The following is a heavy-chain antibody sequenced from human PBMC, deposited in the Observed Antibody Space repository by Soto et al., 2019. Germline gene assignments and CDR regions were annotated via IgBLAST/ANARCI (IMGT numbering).Heavy chain of an antibody. CDR2: INPNSGGT. D-gene: IGHD1-1*01. Sequence: GASVKVSCKASGYTFTGYYMHWVRQAPGQGLEWMGWINPNSGGTNYAQKFQGWVTMTRDTSISTAYMELSRLRSDDTAVYYCARAWELEFPYNWFDPWGQGTLVTVSS. CDR1: GYTFTGYY. CDR3: ARAWELEFPYNWFDP. J-gene: IGHJ5*02. V-gene: IGHV1-2*04.